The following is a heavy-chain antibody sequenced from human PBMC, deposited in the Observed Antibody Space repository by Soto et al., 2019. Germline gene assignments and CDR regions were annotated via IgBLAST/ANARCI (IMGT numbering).Heavy chain of an antibody. V-gene: IGHV3-49*03. J-gene: IGHJ6*03. CDR3: TRGGTYSNSYYYYYYMDV. CDR1: GFTFGDYA. Sequence: EVQLVESGGGLVQPGRSLRLSCTASGFTFGDYAMSWFRQAPGKGLEWVGFIRSKAYGGTTEYAASVKGRFTISRDDSKSIAYLQMNSLKTEDTAVYYCTRGGTYSNSYYYYYYMDVWGKGTTVTVSS. CDR2: IRSKAYGGTT. D-gene: IGHD4-4*01.